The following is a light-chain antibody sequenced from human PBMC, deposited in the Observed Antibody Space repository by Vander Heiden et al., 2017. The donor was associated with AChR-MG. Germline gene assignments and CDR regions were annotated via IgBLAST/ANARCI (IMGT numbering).Light chain of an antibody. V-gene: IGLV3-19*01. CDR3: NSRDTNGDPYV. Sequence: SSELTQDPAVSVALGQTVKITCQGDSLKDYFPAWYQQKPGQAPTLVIYAKSSRPSGVPDRFSGSGSGNTASLIIAGVQAEDEADYYCNSRDTNGDPYVFGTGTRV. CDR1: SLKDYF. J-gene: IGLJ1*01. CDR2: AKS.